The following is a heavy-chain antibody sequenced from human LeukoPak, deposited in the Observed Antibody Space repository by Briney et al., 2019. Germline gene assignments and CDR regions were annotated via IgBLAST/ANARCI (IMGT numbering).Heavy chain of an antibody. V-gene: IGHV4-59*12. CDR1: GGSISSYY. D-gene: IGHD1-1*01. CDR3: ARDRSTRGWFDP. J-gene: IGHJ5*02. Sequence: KTSETLSLTCTVSGGSISSYYWSWIRQPPGKGLEWIGYIYYSGSTNYNPSLKSRVTISVDTSKNQFSLKLSSVTAADTAVYYCARDRSTRGWFDPWGQGTLVTVSS. CDR2: IYYSGST.